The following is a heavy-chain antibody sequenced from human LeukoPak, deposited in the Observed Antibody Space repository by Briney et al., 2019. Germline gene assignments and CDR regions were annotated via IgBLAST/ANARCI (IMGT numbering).Heavy chain of an antibody. Sequence: PGGSLRLSCAASGCTFSSYAMSWVRQAPGKGLEWVSAISGSGGSTYYADSVKGRFTISRDNSKNTLYLQMNSLRAEDTAVYYCAKDQVPAAPAAEYIQHWGQGTLVTVSS. CDR3: AKDQVPAAPAAEYIQH. D-gene: IGHD2-2*01. CDR1: GCTFSSYA. V-gene: IGHV3-23*01. J-gene: IGHJ1*01. CDR2: ISGSGGST.